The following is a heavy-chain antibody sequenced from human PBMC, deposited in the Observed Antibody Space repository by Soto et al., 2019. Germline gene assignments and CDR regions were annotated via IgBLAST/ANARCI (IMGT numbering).Heavy chain of an antibody. CDR2: IRSKAYGGTT. J-gene: IGHJ4*02. D-gene: IGHD6-6*01. V-gene: IGHV3-49*03. Sequence: GGSLRLSCTASGFTFGDYAMSWFRQAPGKGLEWVGFIRSKAYGGTTEYAASVKGRFTISRDDSKSIAYLQMNSLKTEDTAVYYCTTEYPYSSYPQVFDYWGQGTLVTVSS. CDR1: GFTFGDYA. CDR3: TTEYPYSSYPQVFDY.